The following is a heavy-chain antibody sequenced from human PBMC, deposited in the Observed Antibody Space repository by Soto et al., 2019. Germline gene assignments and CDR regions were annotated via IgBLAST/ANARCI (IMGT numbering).Heavy chain of an antibody. D-gene: IGHD6-13*01. CDR1: GGTFSSYA. J-gene: IGHJ5*02. Sequence: SVKVSCKASGGTFSSYAISWVRQAPGQGLEWMGGIIPIFGTANYAQKFQGRVTITADESTSTAYMELSSLRSEDTAVYYCARVVAAAGNWFDPWGQGTLVTVSS. CDR2: IIPIFGTA. CDR3: ARVVAAAGNWFDP. V-gene: IGHV1-69*13.